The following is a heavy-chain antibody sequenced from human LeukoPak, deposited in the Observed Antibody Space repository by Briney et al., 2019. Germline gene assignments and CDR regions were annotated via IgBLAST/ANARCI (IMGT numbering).Heavy chain of an antibody. CDR3: ARAHYSLAAADPYYYYYGMDV. D-gene: IGHD6-13*01. Sequence: SVKVSCKASGGTFSSYAISWVRQAPGQGLEWMGRIIPILGIANYAQKFQGRVTITADKSTSTAYMELSSLRSEDTAVYYCARAHYSLAAADPYYYYYGMDVWGQGTTVTVSS. CDR1: GGTFSSYA. CDR2: IIPILGIA. V-gene: IGHV1-69*04. J-gene: IGHJ6*02.